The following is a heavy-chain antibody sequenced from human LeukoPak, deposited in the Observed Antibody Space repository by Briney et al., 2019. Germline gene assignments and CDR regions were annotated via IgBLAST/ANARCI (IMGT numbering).Heavy chain of an antibody. CDR1: GFTFSSYE. D-gene: IGHD5-18*01. Sequence: PGGSLRLSCAASGFTFSSYEMNWVRQAPGKGLEWVSYISSSGSTIYYADSVKGRFTISRDNAKNSLYLQMNSLRAEDTAVYYCARVGGYSYGYYYYYMDVWGKGTTVTISS. J-gene: IGHJ6*03. CDR2: ISSSGSTI. V-gene: IGHV3-48*03. CDR3: ARVGGYSYGYYYYYMDV.